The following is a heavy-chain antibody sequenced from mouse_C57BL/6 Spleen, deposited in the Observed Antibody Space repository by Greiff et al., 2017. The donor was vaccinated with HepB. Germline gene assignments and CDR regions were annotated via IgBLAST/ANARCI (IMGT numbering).Heavy chain of an antibody. V-gene: IGHV1-80*01. CDR3: ARSENYYGSSYMYYFDY. CDR2: IYPGDGDT. D-gene: IGHD1-1*01. Sequence: VQLQQSGAELVKPGASVKISCKASGYAFSSYWMNWVKQRPGKGLEWIGQIYPGDGDTNYNGKFKGKATLTADKSSSTAYMQLSSLTSEDSAVYFCARSENYYGSSYMYYFDYWGQGTTLTVAS. CDR1: GYAFSSYW. J-gene: IGHJ2*01.